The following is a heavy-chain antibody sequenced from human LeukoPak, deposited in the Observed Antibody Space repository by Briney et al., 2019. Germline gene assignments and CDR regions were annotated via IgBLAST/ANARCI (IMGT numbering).Heavy chain of an antibody. CDR1: GFTFNDYT. D-gene: IGHD3-10*01. CDR2: IGSSSYYI. V-gene: IGHV3-21*01. CDR3: ARGSTLVRGLHFWSPDY. Sequence: GGSLRLSCAASGFTFNDYTINWVRQAPGRGLEWVSSIGSSSYYIYSADSVKGRFTVSRDNSRNSLYLQMNSLRAEDTAVYYCARGSTLVRGLHFWSPDYSGQGALVTVSS. J-gene: IGHJ4*02.